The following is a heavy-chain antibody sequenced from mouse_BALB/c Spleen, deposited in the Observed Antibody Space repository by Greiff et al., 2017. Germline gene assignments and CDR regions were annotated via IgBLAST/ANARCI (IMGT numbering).Heavy chain of an antibody. D-gene: IGHD2-14*01. CDR2: INPYNDGT. V-gene: IGHV1-14*01. CDR3: AKNRYDGGYFDV. Sequence: VQLKESGPELVKPGASVKMSCKASGYTFTSYVMHWVKQKPGQGLEWIGYINPYNDGTKYNEKFKGKATLTSDKSSSTAYMELSSLTSEDSAVYYCAKNRYDGGYFDVWGAGTTVTVSS. J-gene: IGHJ1*01. CDR1: GYTFTSYV.